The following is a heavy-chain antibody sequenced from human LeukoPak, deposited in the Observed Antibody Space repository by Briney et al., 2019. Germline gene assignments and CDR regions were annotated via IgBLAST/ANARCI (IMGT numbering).Heavy chain of an antibody. J-gene: IGHJ4*02. CDR3: AVGRLRLGDQYYFDY. V-gene: IGHV3-74*01. CDR1: GFAFSSSW. D-gene: IGHD3-16*01. CDR2: INSDGTYT. Sequence: PGGSLRLSCAASGFAFSSSWMLWVRQAPGKGLVWVXXINSDGTYTNYADSVKGRFTISRDNSKNTLYLQMNSLRAEDTAVYYCAVGRLRLGDQYYFDYWGQGTLVTVSS.